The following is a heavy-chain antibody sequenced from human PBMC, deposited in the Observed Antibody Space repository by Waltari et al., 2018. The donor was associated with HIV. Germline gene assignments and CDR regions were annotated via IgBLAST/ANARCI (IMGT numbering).Heavy chain of an antibody. CDR3: AGERPRRDGYNYAFDI. CDR1: GYTFTSYG. J-gene: IGHJ3*02. CDR2: IDAYNSKT. Sequence: QVQLVQSGAEVKKPGASVKVSCKASGYTFTSYGISWVRQAPGQGREWMGWIDAYNSKTKDAQKLQGRGTMTTETATSTADMELRSLRSDDTAVYYCAGERPRRDGYNYAFDIWGQGTMVTVSS. V-gene: IGHV1-18*01. D-gene: IGHD1-1*01.